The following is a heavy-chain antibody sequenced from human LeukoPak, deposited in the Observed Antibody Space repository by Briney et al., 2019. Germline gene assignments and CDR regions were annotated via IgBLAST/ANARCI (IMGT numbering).Heavy chain of an antibody. J-gene: IGHJ4*02. V-gene: IGHV3-23*01. D-gene: IGHD4-17*01. CDR1: GFTFSSYA. Sequence: GGSLRLSCAASGFTFSSYAMSWVRQAPGKGLEWVSTISGSGGSTYYADSVKGRFTISRDNSKNTLYLQMNSLRAEDTAVYYCANGDDYGDYPRYWGQGTLVTVSS. CDR3: ANGDDYGDYPRY. CDR2: ISGSGGST.